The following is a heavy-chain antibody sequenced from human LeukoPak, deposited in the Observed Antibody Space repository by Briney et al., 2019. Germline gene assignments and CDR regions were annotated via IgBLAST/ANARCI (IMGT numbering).Heavy chain of an antibody. CDR2: VYYSGST. Sequence: SETLSLICSVSGAFISTSSDYWGWIRQPPGKGLEWIGSVYYSGSTRYNPSLKSRVTISVDTSKNQFSLKLSSVTAADTSVYYCATSRRDSGYGLWGQGTLVTVSS. D-gene: IGHD3-10*01. J-gene: IGHJ5*02. CDR3: ATSRRDSGYGL. CDR1: GAFISTSSDY. V-gene: IGHV4-39*01.